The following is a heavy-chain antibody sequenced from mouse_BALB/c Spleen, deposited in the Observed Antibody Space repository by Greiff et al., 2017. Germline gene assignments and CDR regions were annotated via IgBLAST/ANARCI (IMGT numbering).Heavy chain of an antibody. CDR3: ARNDGYYEAMDY. D-gene: IGHD2-3*01. CDR1: GFSLTSYG. CDR2: IWSGGST. Sequence: VKVVESGPGLVQPSQSLSITCTVSGFSLTSYGVHWVRQSPGKGLEWLGVIWSGGSTDYNAAFISRLSISKDNSKSQVFFKMNSLQADDTAIYYCARNDGYYEAMDYWGQGTSVTVSS. J-gene: IGHJ4*01. V-gene: IGHV2-4-1*01.